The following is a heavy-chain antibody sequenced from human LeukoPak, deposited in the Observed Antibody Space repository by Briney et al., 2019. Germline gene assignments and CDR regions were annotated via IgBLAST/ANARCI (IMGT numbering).Heavy chain of an antibody. CDR1: GFTFSSYA. D-gene: IGHD5-18*01. CDR3: AKGAWIQLWSYYFDY. Sequence: PGGSLRLSCAASGFTFSSYAMSWVRQAPGKGLEWVSAISGSGGSTYYADSVKGRFTISRDNSKNTLYLQMNSLRAEDTAVYYCAKGAWIQLWSYYFDYWGQGTLVTVPS. V-gene: IGHV3-23*01. J-gene: IGHJ4*02. CDR2: ISGSGGST.